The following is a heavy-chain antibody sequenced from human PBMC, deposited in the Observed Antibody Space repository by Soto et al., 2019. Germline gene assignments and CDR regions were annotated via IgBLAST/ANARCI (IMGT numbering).Heavy chain of an antibody. CDR3: RRSIRYNTDV. J-gene: IGHJ6*02. CDR2: IYHSGAS. D-gene: IGHD5-18*01. V-gene: IGHV4-39*01. CDR1: GGSISNSSYY. Sequence: PSETLSLTCTVSGGSISNSSYYWGWIRQPPGKGLEWIGSIYHSGASYYNPSLKSRVTISVDTSKNQFSLKLTSVTAADTAVYYCRRSIRYNTDVWGQGTTVTVSS.